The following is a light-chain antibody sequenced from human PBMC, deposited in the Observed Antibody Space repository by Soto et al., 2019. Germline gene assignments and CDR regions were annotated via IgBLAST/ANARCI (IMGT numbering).Light chain of an antibody. CDR3: AAWVDGLSTWV. CDR2: RSD. J-gene: IGLJ3*02. Sequence: QSVLTHPPSASGSPGQSVTISCSGSKSHFGNNYVYCYQQLPGTAPKLLGYRSDQRPSGVPDRFSGSKSGTSASLAISGLRSEDEGDYDCAAWVDGLSTWVFGGGTQLSVL. CDR1: KSHFGNNY. V-gene: IGLV1-47*01.